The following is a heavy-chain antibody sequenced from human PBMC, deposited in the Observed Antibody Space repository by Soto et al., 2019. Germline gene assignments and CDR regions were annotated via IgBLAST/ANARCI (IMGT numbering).Heavy chain of an antibody. V-gene: IGHV4-59*01. D-gene: IGHD2-2*01. CDR1: GASIPPFS. CDR2: IYYTGST. Sequence: QVPLQESAPGLGNPSETLSPPCLVLGASIPPFSWTGFRQPPGRDLRGAGIIYYTGSTSYNPSLKSRVTISVDTSKNQFSLKLSSVTAADTAVYYCARGRSCSGSTCYDDYNFFGPWGQGTLVTVSS. CDR3: ARGRSCSGSTCYDDYNFFGP. J-gene: IGHJ5*02.